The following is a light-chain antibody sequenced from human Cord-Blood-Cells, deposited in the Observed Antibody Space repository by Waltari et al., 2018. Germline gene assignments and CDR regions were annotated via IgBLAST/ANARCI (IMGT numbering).Light chain of an antibody. CDR1: TLGDKY. CDR3: QAWDSSTYV. V-gene: IGLV3-1*01. Sequence: SYELTQPPSVSVSPGQPASITCSGDTLGDKYACWYQQKPGQSPVLVIYQDSKRPSGISERFSGSNSGNTATLTISGTQAMDEADYYCQAWDSSTYVFGTGTKVTVL. J-gene: IGLJ1*01. CDR2: QDS.